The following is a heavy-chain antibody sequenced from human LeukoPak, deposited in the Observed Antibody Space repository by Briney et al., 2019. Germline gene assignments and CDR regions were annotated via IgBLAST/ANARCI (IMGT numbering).Heavy chain of an antibody. CDR3: ARAPITSPFYFDY. CDR2: INWSGGST. CDR1: GFAFDEHG. V-gene: IGHV3-20*04. Sequence: PGGSLRLSCTASGFAFDEHGMSWVRQVPGKGLEWVSGINWSGGSTGYADPLRGRFTISRDNAKNSLYLQMDSLRAEDTSLYYCARAPITSPFYFDYWGQGTLVTVSS. J-gene: IGHJ4*02. D-gene: IGHD2-2*01.